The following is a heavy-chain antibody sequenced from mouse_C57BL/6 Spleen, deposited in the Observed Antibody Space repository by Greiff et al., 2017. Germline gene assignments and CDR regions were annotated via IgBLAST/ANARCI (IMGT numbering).Heavy chain of an antibody. CDR3: TRNWDVGNYFDY. D-gene: IGHD4-1*01. J-gene: IGHJ2*01. CDR1: GFTFRSYA. Sequence: EVQLVESGEGLVKPGGSLKLSCAASGFTFRSYAMSWVRQTPEKRLEWVAYISSGGDYIYYADTVKGRFTISRDNARNTLYLQMSRLKSEDTAMYYCTRNWDVGNYFDYWGQGTTLTVSS. CDR2: ISSGGDYI. V-gene: IGHV5-9-1*02.